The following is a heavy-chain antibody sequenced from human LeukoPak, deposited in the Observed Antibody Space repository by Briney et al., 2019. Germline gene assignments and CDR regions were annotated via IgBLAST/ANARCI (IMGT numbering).Heavy chain of an antibody. V-gene: IGHV7-4-1*02. J-gene: IGHJ3*02. Sequence: ASVKVSCKASGYTFTSYGISWVRQAPGQGLEWMGWINTNTGNPTYAQGFTGRFVFSLDTSVSTAYLQISSLKAEDTAVYYCARDGGVGAFDIWGQGTMVTVSS. D-gene: IGHD2-8*02. CDR2: INTNTGNP. CDR1: GYTFTSYG. CDR3: ARDGGVGAFDI.